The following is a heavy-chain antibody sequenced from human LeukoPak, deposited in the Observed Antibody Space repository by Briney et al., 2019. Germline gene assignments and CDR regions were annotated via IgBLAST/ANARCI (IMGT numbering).Heavy chain of an antibody. Sequence: GGSLRLSCVASGFTFNVYWMSWVRQAPGKAPERVAHIRQDGGEEYYVDSVKGRFTVSRDNAKNSIYLHMDSLGVEDTALYFCARDWQRGRLDPWGQGTRVTVAS. J-gene: IGHJ5*02. V-gene: IGHV3-7*01. D-gene: IGHD6-25*01. CDR1: GFTFNVYW. CDR3: ARDWQRGRLDP. CDR2: IRQDGGEE.